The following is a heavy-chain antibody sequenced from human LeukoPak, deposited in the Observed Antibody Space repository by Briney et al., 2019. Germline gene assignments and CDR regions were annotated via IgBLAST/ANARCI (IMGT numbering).Heavy chain of an antibody. Sequence: ASVKVSCKASGYTFTSYGISWVRQAPGQGLEWMGWISAYNGNTNYAQKLQGRVTMTTDTSTSTAYMELRSLRSDDTAVYYCARVNTYYYDSSGYFFDYWGQGTLVTVSS. CDR2: ISAYNGNT. CDR3: ARVNTYYYDSSGYFFDY. V-gene: IGHV1-18*01. D-gene: IGHD3-22*01. J-gene: IGHJ4*02. CDR1: GYTFTSYG.